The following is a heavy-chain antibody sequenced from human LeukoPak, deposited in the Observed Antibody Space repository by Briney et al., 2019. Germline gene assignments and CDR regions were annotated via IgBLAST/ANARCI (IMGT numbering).Heavy chain of an antibody. Sequence: SGGSLRLSCAASGFTFSNYAMTWVRQAPGKGLEWVSAISGSGGGTYYADSVKGRFTISRDNSKNTLYLQMNSLRAEDTAVYYCAKGIGAASDYWGQGTLVTVSS. CDR1: GFTFSNYA. J-gene: IGHJ4*02. CDR3: AKGIGAASDY. D-gene: IGHD6-13*01. CDR2: ISGSGGGT. V-gene: IGHV3-23*01.